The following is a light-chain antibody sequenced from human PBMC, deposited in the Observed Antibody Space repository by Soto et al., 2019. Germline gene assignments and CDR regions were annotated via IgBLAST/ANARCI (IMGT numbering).Light chain of an antibody. CDR2: AAS. CDR3: EHNYTTGVT. V-gene: IGKV1-39*01. J-gene: IGKJ5*01. Sequence: DIQMTQSPSSLSASVGDRVPIACRASQFIRTYLNWYQQKPGKAPKLLIYAASSLQSGVPSRFSGGGSGTNFTLTTSSLQPEDFAHYYCEHNYTTGVTFGQGTLLEI. CDR1: QFIRTY.